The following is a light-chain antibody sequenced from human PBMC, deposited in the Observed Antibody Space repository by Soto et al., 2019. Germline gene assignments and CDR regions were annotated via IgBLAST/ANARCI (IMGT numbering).Light chain of an antibody. CDR2: GAS. V-gene: IGKV3-20*01. CDR3: QQSYTTFLFT. J-gene: IGKJ3*01. Sequence: EIVLTQSPGTLSLSPGERATLSCRASQSVSSSYLAWYQQKPGQAPRLLIYGASSRATGIPDRFSGSGSGTDFTLTISSLQPEDFATYYCQQSYTTFLFTFGPGTKVDIK. CDR1: QSVSSSY.